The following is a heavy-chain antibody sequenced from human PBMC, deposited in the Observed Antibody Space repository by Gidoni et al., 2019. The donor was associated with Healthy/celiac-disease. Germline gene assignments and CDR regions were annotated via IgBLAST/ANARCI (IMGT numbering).Heavy chain of an antibody. CDR1: GGSISSSSYY. J-gene: IGHJ4*02. D-gene: IGHD4-17*01. V-gene: IGHV4-39*01. Sequence: QLQLQESGPGLVKPSETLSLTCTVSGGSISSSSYYWGWIRQPPGKGLEWIGSIYYSGSTYYNPSLKSRVTISVDTSKNQFSLKLSSVTAADTAVYYCARRPSLIGAGDGYFDYWGQGTLVTVSS. CDR2: IYYSGST. CDR3: ARRPSLIGAGDGYFDY.